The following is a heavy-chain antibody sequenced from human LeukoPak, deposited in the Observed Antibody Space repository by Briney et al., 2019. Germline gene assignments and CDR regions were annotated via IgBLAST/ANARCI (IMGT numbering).Heavy chain of an antibody. CDR2: MYYSGST. Sequence: PSGTLSLTCTVSGGSISNYYWSWIRQPPGKGLEWIGYMYYSGSTNYNPSLKSRVTISVDTSKNQFSLRLSSVTAADTAVYYCARVYRRLLFDYWGQGTPVTVSS. D-gene: IGHD2-8*01. CDR3: ARVYRRLLFDY. CDR1: GGSISNYY. V-gene: IGHV4-59*01. J-gene: IGHJ4*02.